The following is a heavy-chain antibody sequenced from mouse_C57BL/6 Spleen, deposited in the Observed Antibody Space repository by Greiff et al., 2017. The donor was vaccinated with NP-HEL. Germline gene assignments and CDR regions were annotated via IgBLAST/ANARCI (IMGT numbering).Heavy chain of an antibody. V-gene: IGHV5-17*01. CDR2: ISSGSSTI. CDR3: AKGSSYYYGSSPYAMDY. D-gene: IGHD1-1*01. Sequence: EVKLVESGGGLVKPGGSLKLSCAASGFTFSDYGMHWVRQAPEKGLEWVAYISSGSSTISYADTVKGRFTISRDNAKNTLFLQMTSLRSEDTAMYYCAKGSSYYYGSSPYAMDYWGQGTSVTVSS. CDR1: GFTFSDYG. J-gene: IGHJ4*01.